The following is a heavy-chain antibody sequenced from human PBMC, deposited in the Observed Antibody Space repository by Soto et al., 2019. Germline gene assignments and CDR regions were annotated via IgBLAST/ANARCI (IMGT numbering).Heavy chain of an antibody. V-gene: IGHV3-15*07. J-gene: IGHJ4*02. Sequence: EVQLVESGGGLVKPGGSLRLSCAASGFTFSNAWMNWVRQAPGKGLEWVGRIKSKTDGGTTDYAAPVKGRFTISREDSKTTRYLQMNGRKTEDTAVYYCTTEYGVWESDYWGQGTLVTVSS. CDR2: IKSKTDGGTT. D-gene: IGHD4-17*01. CDR1: GFTFSNAW. CDR3: TTEYGVWESDY.